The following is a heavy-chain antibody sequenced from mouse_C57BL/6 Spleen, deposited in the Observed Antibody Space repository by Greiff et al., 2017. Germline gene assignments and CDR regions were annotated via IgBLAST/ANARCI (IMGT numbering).Heavy chain of an antibody. CDR3: ARGRGYFDY. V-gene: IGHV3-1*01. J-gene: IGHJ2*01. CDR2: ISYSGST. Sequence: EVQLQQSGPGMVKPSQSLSLTCTVTGYSITSGYDWHWIRHFPGNKLEWMGYISYSGSTNYNPSLKSRISIIHYTSKNHFFLKLNSVTTEDTATYYCARGRGYFDYWGQGTTLTVSS. CDR1: GYSITSGYD.